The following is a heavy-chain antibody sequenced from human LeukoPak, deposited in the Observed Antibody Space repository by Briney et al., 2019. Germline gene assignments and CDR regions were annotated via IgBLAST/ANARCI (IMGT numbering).Heavy chain of an antibody. D-gene: IGHD3-16*01. Sequence: GGSLRLSCAASGFTFSSYSMNWVRQAPGKGLEWVSSISSSSSYIYYADSVKGRFTISRDNAKNSLYLQMNSLSAEDTAVYYCARDALGALGYWGQGTLVTVSS. V-gene: IGHV3-21*01. CDR2: ISSSSSYI. CDR1: GFTFSSYS. J-gene: IGHJ4*02. CDR3: ARDALGALGY.